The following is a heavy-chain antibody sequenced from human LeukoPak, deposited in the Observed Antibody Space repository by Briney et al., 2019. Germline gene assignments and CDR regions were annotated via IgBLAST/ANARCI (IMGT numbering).Heavy chain of an antibody. CDR3: ARDDYNGLYYFDY. V-gene: IGHV3-21*01. D-gene: IGHD4-11*01. J-gene: IGHJ4*02. CDR1: GFTFSSYS. Sequence: GGSLRLSCAASGFTFSSYSMNWVRQAPGKGLEWVSSISSSSSYIYYADSVKGRFTISRDNAKNSLYLQMNSLRAEDTAVYYCARDDYNGLYYFDYWGQGTLVTVSS. CDR2: ISSSSSYI.